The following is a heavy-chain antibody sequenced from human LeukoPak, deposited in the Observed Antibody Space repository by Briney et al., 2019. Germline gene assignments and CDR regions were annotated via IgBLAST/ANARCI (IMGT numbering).Heavy chain of an antibody. Sequence: SETLSLTCTVSGGSISSYYWSWIRQPAGKGLEWIGRIYTSGSTNYNPSLKSRVTMSVDTSKNQFSLKLSSVTAADTAVYYCARAKPPLFNIVVHLGVAFDIWGQGTMVTVSS. V-gene: IGHV4-4*07. CDR2: IYTSGST. CDR3: ARAKPPLFNIVVHLGVAFDI. D-gene: IGHD2-15*01. J-gene: IGHJ3*02. CDR1: GGSISSYY.